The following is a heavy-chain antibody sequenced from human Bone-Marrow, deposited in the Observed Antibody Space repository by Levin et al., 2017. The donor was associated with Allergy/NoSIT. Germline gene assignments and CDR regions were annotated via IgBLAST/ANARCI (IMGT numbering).Heavy chain of an antibody. CDR1: GVSINNYF. CDR3: ARAGDWESSVWYGTKDYAMEF. D-gene: IGHD6-19*01. V-gene: IGHV4-59*01. CDR2: IYSTASS. J-gene: IGHJ6*02. Sequence: SETLSLTCNVSGVSINNYFWSWIRQPPGKGLEWIGYIYSTASSSYNPSLKTRVTMSIEPSKNQVSLKLRSVTAADTAVYYCARAGDWESSVWYGTKDYAMEFWGQGTTVTVSS.